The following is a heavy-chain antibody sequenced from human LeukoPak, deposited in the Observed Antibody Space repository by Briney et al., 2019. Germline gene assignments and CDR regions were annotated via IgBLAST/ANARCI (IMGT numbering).Heavy chain of an antibody. Sequence: GASVKVSCKTSGYIFTDYYIYWVRQAPGQGLEWMGRINPNSGGTNYAQKFQGRVTVTRDTPSTTVYIELNSLRSDDTAVYYCARGGYPTTWGDFQHWGQGTVVAVSS. CDR1: GYIFTDYY. D-gene: IGHD7-27*01. CDR3: ARGGYPTTWGDFQH. CDR2: INPNSGGT. V-gene: IGHV1-2*06. J-gene: IGHJ1*01.